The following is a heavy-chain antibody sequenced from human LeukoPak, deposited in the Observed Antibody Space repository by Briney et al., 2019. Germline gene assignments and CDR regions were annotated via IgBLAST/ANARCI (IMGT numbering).Heavy chain of an antibody. D-gene: IGHD2-2*01. CDR3: ARVKQRRSYIVVVPAARFDY. J-gene: IGHJ4*02. CDR1: GYTFTGYY. CDR2: INPNSGGT. V-gene: IGHV1-2*02. Sequence: GASVKVSCKASGYTFTGYYMHWVRQAPGQGLEWMGWINPNSGGTNYAQKFQGRVTMTRDTSISTAYMELSRLRSDDTAVYYCARVKQRRSYIVVVPAARFDYWGQGTLVTVSS.